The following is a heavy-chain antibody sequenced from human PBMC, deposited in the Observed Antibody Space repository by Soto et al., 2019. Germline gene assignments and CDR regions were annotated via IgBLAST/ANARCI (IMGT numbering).Heavy chain of an antibody. D-gene: IGHD3-3*01. J-gene: IGHJ6*03. V-gene: IGHV4-59*01. Sequence: SETLSLTCTVSGGSISSYYWSWIRQPPGKGLEWIGYIYYSGSTNYNPSLKSRVTISVDTSKNQFSLKLSSVTAADTAVYYCASCTYYDFWSGYYTSIREPNYYMDVWGKGTTVTVSS. CDR2: IYYSGST. CDR3: ASCTYYDFWSGYYTSIREPNYYMDV. CDR1: GGSISSYY.